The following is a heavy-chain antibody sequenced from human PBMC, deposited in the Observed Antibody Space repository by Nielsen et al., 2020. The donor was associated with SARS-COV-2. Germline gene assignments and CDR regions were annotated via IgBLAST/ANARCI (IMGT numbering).Heavy chain of an antibody. D-gene: IGHD1-26*01. CDR2: ISYDGSVK. V-gene: IGHV3-30*03. Sequence: GESLKISCAASGFTFSRYGMHWVRQAPGKGLEWVTFISYDGSVKYYADSVEGRFTTSRDNAKNSLVLQMNSLRAEDTAMYYCASEGAPGSFGIWGQGTVVTVSS. CDR1: GFTFSRYG. J-gene: IGHJ3*02. CDR3: ASEGAPGSFGI.